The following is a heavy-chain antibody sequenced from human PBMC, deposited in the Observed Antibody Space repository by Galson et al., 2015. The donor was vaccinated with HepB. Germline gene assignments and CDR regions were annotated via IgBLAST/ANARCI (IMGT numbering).Heavy chain of an antibody. V-gene: IGHV6-1*01. CDR2: TYYRSKWYN. J-gene: IGHJ6*02. D-gene: IGHD5/OR15-5a*01. CDR1: GDSVSSNSAA. CDR3: ASSLPSSYYYSGMDV. Sequence: CAISGDSVSSNSAAWNWIRQSPSRGLEWLGRTYYRSKWYNDYAVSVKSRITINPDTSKNQFSLQLNSVTPEDTAVYYCASSLPSSYYYSGMDVWGQGTTVTVSS.